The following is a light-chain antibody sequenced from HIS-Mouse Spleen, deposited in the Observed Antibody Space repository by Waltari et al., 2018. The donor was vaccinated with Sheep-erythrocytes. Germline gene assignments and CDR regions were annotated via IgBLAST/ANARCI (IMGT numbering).Light chain of an antibody. J-gene: IGKJ4*01. Sequence: DIQMTQSPSTLASSVGDRVTITCRASQSISSWLAWYQQKPGKAPKLLIYKASSLESGVPSRFSGSGSGTEFTLTISSLQPDDFATYYCQQYNSYPLTFGGGTKVEIK. CDR3: QQYNSYPLT. CDR1: QSISSW. V-gene: IGKV1-5*03. CDR2: KAS.